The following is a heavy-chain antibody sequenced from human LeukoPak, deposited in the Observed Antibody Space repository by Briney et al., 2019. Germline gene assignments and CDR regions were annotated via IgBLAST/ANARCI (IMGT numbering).Heavy chain of an antibody. CDR3: ARGVIVVVPAAIQPNWFDP. V-gene: IGHV1-8*03. D-gene: IGHD2-2*02. CDR2: MNPNSGNT. J-gene: IGHJ5*02. Sequence: ASVKVSCKASGYTFTSYDINWVRQATGQGLEWMGWMNPNSGNTGYAQKFQGRVTITRNTSISTAYMELSSLRSEDTAVYYCARGVIVVVPAAIQPNWFDPWGQGTLVTVSS. CDR1: GYTFTSYD.